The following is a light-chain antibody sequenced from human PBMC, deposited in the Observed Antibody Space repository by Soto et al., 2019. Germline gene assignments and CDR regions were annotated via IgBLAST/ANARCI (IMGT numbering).Light chain of an antibody. Sequence: DIQMTQSPSSLSASVGDRVTITCRASQGISNYLAWYQQKPGKVPKLLIYAASTLQSGVPSRFSGSGSGTDFNLTISSLQAEDVATYYCQKCGIAPFSFGGGTKVELK. V-gene: IGKV1-27*01. J-gene: IGKJ4*01. CDR2: AAS. CDR1: QGISNY. CDR3: QKCGIAPFS.